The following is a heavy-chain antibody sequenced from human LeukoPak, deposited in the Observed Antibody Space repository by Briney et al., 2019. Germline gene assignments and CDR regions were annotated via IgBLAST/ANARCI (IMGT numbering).Heavy chain of an antibody. D-gene: IGHD6-19*01. CDR2: MKGGGET. V-gene: IGHV3-23*01. Sequence: GGSLRLSCVASGFSFTNYAMSWVRQAPARGPEWLSSMKGGGETFYADSVKGRFTISRDNSKNTLYLQMNSLRAEDTAVYYCASIGDSSGWYSVDAFDIWGQGTMVTVSS. J-gene: IGHJ3*02. CDR1: GFSFTNYA. CDR3: ASIGDSSGWYSVDAFDI.